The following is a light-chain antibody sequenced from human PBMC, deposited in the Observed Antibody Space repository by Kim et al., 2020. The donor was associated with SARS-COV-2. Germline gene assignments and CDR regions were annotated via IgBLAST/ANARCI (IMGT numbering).Light chain of an antibody. CDR3: CSYAGSYTV. J-gene: IGLJ2*01. CDR1: SNDVGGYNY. Sequence: PGQSVTTPCTGPSNDVGGYNYVSWYQQHPGKAPKRMIYDVSNRPSGVPDRFSGSKSGNTASLTISGLQPEDEADYYCCSYAGSYTVFGGGTQLPVL. V-gene: IGLV2-11*03. CDR2: DVS.